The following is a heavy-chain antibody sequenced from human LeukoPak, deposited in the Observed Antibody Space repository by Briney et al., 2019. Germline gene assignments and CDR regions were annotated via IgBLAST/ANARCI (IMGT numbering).Heavy chain of an antibody. CDR1: RFTFNNYY. J-gene: IGHJ4*02. Sequence: GGSLRLSCEASRFTFNNYYINWIRQTPGKGLQWISYISGSGNYTKYADFVEGRFIISGDNDKKSLYLQMNNVAVEDTGVYYCARGGPFDYWGQGVLVTVSS. CDR2: ISGSGNYT. CDR3: ARGGPFDY. V-gene: IGHV3-11*06. D-gene: IGHD2-15*01.